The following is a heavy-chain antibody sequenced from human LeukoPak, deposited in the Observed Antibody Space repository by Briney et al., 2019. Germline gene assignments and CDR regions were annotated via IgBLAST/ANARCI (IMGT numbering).Heavy chain of an antibody. CDR3: ARVPPYSSGWYSYYYYMDV. J-gene: IGHJ6*03. CDR1: GFTFSSYA. Sequence: GGSLRLSCAASGFTFSSYAMSWVRQAPGKGLEWVSAISGSGGSTYYADSVKGRFTISRDNAKNSLYLQMNSLRAEDTAVYYCARVPPYSSGWYSYYYYMDVWGKGTTVTVSS. V-gene: IGHV3-23*01. CDR2: ISGSGGST. D-gene: IGHD6-19*01.